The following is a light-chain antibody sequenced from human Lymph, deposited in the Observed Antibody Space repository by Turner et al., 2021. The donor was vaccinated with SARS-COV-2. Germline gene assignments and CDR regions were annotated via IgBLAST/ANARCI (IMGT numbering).Light chain of an antibody. CDR3: QAGDSSTGV. CDR2: QDS. Sequence: SYELTHPPSVYVSPGQPASITCSGDELGDKYACWYQQKTGQSPVLVISQDSKRPAGIPERFSGSNSGNTATLTISGTQAIDEADYYCQAGDSSTGVFGGGTKLTVL. CDR1: ELGDKY. V-gene: IGLV3-1*01. J-gene: IGLJ2*01.